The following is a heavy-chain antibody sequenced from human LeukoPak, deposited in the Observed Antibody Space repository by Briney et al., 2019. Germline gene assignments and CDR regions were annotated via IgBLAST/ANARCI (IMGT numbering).Heavy chain of an antibody. V-gene: IGHV1-2*06. CDR3: ARAYSSSPKAAAYYRDV. Sequence: GASVKVSCKASGYTFTGYYVHWVRQAPGQGLNWMGRINPNSGGTNYAQKFQGRVTMTRDTSISAAYMELSRLRSDDTAVYYCARAYSSSPKAAAYYRDVWGKGTTVTVSS. CDR2: INPNSGGT. J-gene: IGHJ6*03. D-gene: IGHD6-13*01. CDR1: GYTFTGYY.